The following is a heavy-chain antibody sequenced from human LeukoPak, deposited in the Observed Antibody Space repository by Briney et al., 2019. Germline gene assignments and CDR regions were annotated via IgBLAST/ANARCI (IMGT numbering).Heavy chain of an antibody. D-gene: IGHD4-17*01. J-gene: IGHJ4*02. Sequence: SETLSLTCTVSGGSISSYYWSWIRQPPGKGLEWIGYIYYSGSTDYNPSLKSRVTISVDTFKNQFSLKLSSVTAADTAVYYCARSYGDFTFDYWGQGTLVTVSS. CDR3: ARSYGDFTFDY. CDR1: GGSISSYY. CDR2: IYYSGST. V-gene: IGHV4-59*01.